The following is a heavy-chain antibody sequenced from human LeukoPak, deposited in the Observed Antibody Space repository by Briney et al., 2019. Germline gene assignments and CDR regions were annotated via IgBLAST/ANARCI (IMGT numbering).Heavy chain of an antibody. CDR2: MNPNSGNT. CDR3: ARRYSSGWYAWHYYYYYYMDV. D-gene: IGHD6-19*01. J-gene: IGHJ6*03. Sequence: ASVKVSCKASGGTFSSYAISWVRQAPGQGLEWMGWMNPNSGNTGYAQKFQGRVTMTRNTSISTAYMELSSLRSEDTAVYYCARRYSSGWYAWHYYYYYYMDVWGKGTTVTISS. CDR1: GGTFSSYA. V-gene: IGHV1-8*02.